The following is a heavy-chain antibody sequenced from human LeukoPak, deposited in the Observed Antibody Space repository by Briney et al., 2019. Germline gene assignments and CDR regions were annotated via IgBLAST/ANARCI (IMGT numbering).Heavy chain of an antibody. CDR2: IIPIFGTA. D-gene: IGHD3-3*01. J-gene: IGHJ4*02. CDR1: GYTFTGYY. CDR3: ARMGNHYDFWSGYYYFDY. Sequence: ASVKVSCKASGYTFTGYYMHWVRQAPGQGLEWMGGIIPIFGTANYAQKLQGRVTMTTDTSTSTAYMELRSLRSDDTAVYYCARMGNHYDFWSGYYYFDYWGQGTLVTVSS. V-gene: IGHV1-18*04.